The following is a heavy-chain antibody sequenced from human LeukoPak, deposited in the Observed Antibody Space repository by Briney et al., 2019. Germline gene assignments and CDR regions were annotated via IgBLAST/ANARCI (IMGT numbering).Heavy chain of an antibody. Sequence: PGGSLRLSCAASGFTFSSYWMSWVRQAPGKGLGWVANIKQDGSEKYYVDSVKGRFTISRDNAKNSLYLQMNSLRAEDTAVYYCARDIVVVVAATRLYYYYGMDVWGQGTTVTVSS. J-gene: IGHJ6*02. CDR1: GFTFSSYW. V-gene: IGHV3-7*01. CDR2: IKQDGSEK. CDR3: ARDIVVVVAATRLYYYYGMDV. D-gene: IGHD2-15*01.